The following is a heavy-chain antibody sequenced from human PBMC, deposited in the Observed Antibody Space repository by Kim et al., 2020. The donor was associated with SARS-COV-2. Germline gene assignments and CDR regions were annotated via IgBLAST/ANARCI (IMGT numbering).Heavy chain of an antibody. J-gene: IGHJ4*02. D-gene: IGHD1-26*01. V-gene: IGHV3-30*04. CDR3: ASVYVGPTLQVY. CDR1: GFAFSTYA. Sequence: GGSLRLSCAASGFAFSTYALHWVRQAPDKGLEWVAAISNDGTNRYKADSVQGRFTVSRDNSENTMFLHMNRLRAEDTAVYYCASVYVGPTLQVYWGQGTL. CDR2: ISNDGTNR.